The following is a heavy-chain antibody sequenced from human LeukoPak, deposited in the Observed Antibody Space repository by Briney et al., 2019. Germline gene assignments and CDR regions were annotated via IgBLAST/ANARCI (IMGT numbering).Heavy chain of an antibody. CDR1: GFTFSSYW. Sequence: GGSLRLSCAASGFTFSSYWMSWVRQAPGKGLEWVANIKQDGSEKYYVDPVKGRFTISRDNAKNSLYLQMNSLRAEDTAVYYCARGGYYDSSGYSFDYWGQGTLVTVSS. CDR3: ARGGYYDSSGYSFDY. J-gene: IGHJ4*02. CDR2: IKQDGSEK. D-gene: IGHD3-22*01. V-gene: IGHV3-7*01.